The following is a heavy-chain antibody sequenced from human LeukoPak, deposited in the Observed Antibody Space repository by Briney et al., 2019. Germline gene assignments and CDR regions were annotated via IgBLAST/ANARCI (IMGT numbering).Heavy chain of an antibody. J-gene: IGHJ6*02. D-gene: IGHD3-10*01. V-gene: IGHV3-30*18. CDR3: AKDMSLRGSGPEYYYYGMDV. CDR2: ISYDGSNK. Sequence: GRSLRLSCAASGFTFSSYGMHWVRQAPGKGLEWVAVISYDGSNKYYADSVKGRFTISRDNSKNTLYLQMNSLRAEDTAVYYCAKDMSLRGSGPEYYYYGMDVWGQGTTVTVSS. CDR1: GFTFSSYG.